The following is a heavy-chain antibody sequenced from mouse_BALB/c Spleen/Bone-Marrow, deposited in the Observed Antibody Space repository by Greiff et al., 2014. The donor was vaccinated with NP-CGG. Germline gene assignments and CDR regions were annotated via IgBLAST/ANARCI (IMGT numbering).Heavy chain of an antibody. V-gene: IGHV14-3*02. CDR2: IDPANGNT. D-gene: IGHD2-4*01. CDR3: ARYDYGVYFDY. CDR1: GFNIKDTY. Sequence: EVNVVESGAEVVKPGASVKLSCTASGFNIKDTYMHWVKQRPEQGLEWIGRIDPANGNTKYDPKFQGKTTITADTSSNTAYLQLSSLTSEDTAVYYCARYDYGVYFDYWGQGTTLTVSS. J-gene: IGHJ2*01.